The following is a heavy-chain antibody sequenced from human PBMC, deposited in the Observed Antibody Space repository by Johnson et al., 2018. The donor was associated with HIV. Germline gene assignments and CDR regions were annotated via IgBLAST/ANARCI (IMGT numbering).Heavy chain of an antibody. Sequence: QVQLVESGGGVVQPGRSLRLSCAASGFTFSSYGMHWVRQAPGQGLEWVAVIWYDGSNKYYADSVTGRFTISRDNSKNTLYLQMNSLRAEDTAVYYCAKDMGAYQLLYAFDSWGQGTMVTVSS. CDR3: AKDMGAYQLLYAFDS. D-gene: IGHD2-2*02. J-gene: IGHJ3*02. CDR2: IWYDGSNK. CDR1: GFTFSSYG. V-gene: IGHV3-33*06.